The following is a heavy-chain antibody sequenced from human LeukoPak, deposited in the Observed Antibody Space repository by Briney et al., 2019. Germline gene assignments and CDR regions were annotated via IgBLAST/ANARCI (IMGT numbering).Heavy chain of an antibody. D-gene: IGHD6-19*01. CDR2: ISSSSSYI. CDR3: ARVGSGWWESD. CDR1: GFTFSSYS. Sequence: PGGSLRLSCAASGFTFSSYSMNWFRQDPGKGLEWVSSISSSSSYIYYADSVKGRFTISRDNAKNSLYLQMNSLRAEDTAVYYCARVGSGWWESDWGQGTLVTVSS. J-gene: IGHJ4*02. V-gene: IGHV3-21*01.